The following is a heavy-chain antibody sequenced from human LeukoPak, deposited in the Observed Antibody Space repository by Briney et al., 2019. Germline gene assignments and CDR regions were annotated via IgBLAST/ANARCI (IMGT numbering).Heavy chain of an antibody. Sequence: PSETLSLTCSVSGGSFSSYYWSWIQQPPGKGLEWIGYVYYNGITNYNPSLKSRVTMSIDTSRDQFSLKLNSVAAADTAVYYCERGGGTFDYWGQGTLVTVSS. CDR3: ERGGGTFDY. CDR1: GGSFSSYY. D-gene: IGHD2-15*01. J-gene: IGHJ4*02. CDR2: VYYNGIT. V-gene: IGHV4-59*01.